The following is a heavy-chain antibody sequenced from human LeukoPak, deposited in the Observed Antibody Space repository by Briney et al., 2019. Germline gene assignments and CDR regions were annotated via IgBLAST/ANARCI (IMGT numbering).Heavy chain of an antibody. J-gene: IGHJ4*02. CDR2: IIPIFGTA. CDR3: AGSYCSGGSCYSIFDY. CDR1: GGTFSSYA. V-gene: IGHV1-69*13. Sequence: SVKVSCKASGGTFSSYAISWVRQAPGQGLGWMGGIIPIFGTANYAQKFQGRVTITADESTSTAYMELSSLRSEDTAVYYCAGSYCSGGSCYSIFDYWGQGTLVTVSS. D-gene: IGHD2-15*01.